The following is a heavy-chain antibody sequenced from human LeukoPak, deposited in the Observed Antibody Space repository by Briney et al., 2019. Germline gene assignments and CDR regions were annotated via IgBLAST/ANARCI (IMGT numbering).Heavy chain of an antibody. J-gene: IGHJ5*02. CDR1: GGSISSYY. D-gene: IGHD2-2*01. CDR2: INHSGST. V-gene: IGHV4-34*01. Sequence: KTSETLSLTCTVSGGSISSYYWSWTRQPPGKGLEWIGEINHSGSTNYNPSLKSRVTISVDTSKNQFSLKLSSVTAADTAVYYCAGRRPKIYCSSTSCPKGGFDPWGQGTLVTVSS. CDR3: AGRRPKIYCSSTSCPKGGFDP.